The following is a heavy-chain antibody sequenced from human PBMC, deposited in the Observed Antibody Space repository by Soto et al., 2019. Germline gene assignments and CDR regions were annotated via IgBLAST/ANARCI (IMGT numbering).Heavy chain of an antibody. V-gene: IGHV3-33*01. CDR3: ARGVYGDYLGY. Sequence: GGSLRLSCAASGFTFSSYGMHWVRQAPGKGPEWVAVIWYDGSNKYYADSVKGRFTISRDNSKNTLYLQMNSLRAEDTAVYYCARGVYGDYLGYWGQGTLVTVSS. CDR2: IWYDGSNK. D-gene: IGHD4-17*01. CDR1: GFTFSSYG. J-gene: IGHJ4*02.